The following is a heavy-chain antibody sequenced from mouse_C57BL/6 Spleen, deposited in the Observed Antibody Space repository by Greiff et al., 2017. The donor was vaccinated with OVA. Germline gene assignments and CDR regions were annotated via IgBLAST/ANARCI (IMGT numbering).Heavy chain of an antibody. CDR1: GYTFTSYW. CDR2: IDPSDSYT. Sequence: QVQLQQPGAELVMPGASVKLSCKASGYTFTSYWMHWVKQRPGQGLEWIGEIDPSDSYTHYNQKFKGKSTLTVDKSSSTAYMQLSSLTSEDSAVYYCARRHYGSSPYAMDYWGQGTSVTVSS. D-gene: IGHD1-1*01. J-gene: IGHJ4*01. CDR3: ARRHYGSSPYAMDY. V-gene: IGHV1-69*01.